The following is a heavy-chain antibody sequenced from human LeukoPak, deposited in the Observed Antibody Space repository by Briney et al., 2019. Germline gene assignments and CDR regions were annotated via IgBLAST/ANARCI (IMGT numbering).Heavy chain of an antibody. D-gene: IGHD3-22*01. J-gene: IGHJ4*02. V-gene: IGHV5-51*01. CDR2: IYPVDSDT. Sequence: GESLKISRKGSGYSFTTYWIGLVRQIPGKGLEWMGIIYPVDSDTRHRPSFQGQVSISADKSINTAYLPWSSLRASDSAMYYCASGDSSGYYRPPTEAYWGQGTLVTVSS. CDR3: ASGDSSGYYRPPTEAY. CDR1: GYSFTTYW.